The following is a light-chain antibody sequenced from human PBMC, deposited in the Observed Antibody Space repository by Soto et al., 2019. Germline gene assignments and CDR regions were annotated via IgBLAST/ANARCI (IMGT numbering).Light chain of an antibody. CDR1: QSINNW. CDR2: KTS. V-gene: IGKV1-5*03. J-gene: IGKJ1*01. Sequence: DIQMTQSPSTLSASVGDRVTITCRASQSINNWLAWYQQKPGKAPKLLIYKTSNLESGVPSRFSGSGSGTEFTLTISSLQPDDFATYYCQQYNIYSWTFGQGTKVDIK. CDR3: QQYNIYSWT.